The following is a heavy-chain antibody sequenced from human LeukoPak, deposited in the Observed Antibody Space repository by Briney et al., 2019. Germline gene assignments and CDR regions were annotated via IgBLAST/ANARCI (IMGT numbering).Heavy chain of an antibody. V-gene: IGHV3-30*18. D-gene: IGHD3-22*01. CDR1: GFTFSSYG. J-gene: IGHJ4*02. Sequence: PGGSLRLSCAASGFTFSSYGMHGVRQAPGKGLEGVAVISYDGSNKYYADSVKGRFTISRDNSKNTLYLQMNSLRAEDTAVYYCAKASSPFYYDSSGYYETYFDYWGQGTLVTVSS. CDR2: ISYDGSNK. CDR3: AKASSPFYYDSSGYYETYFDY.